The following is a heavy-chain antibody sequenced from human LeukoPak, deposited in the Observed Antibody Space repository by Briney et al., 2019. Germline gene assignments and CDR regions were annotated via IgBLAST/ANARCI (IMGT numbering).Heavy chain of an antibody. Sequence: SQTLSLTCTVSGGSISSDYYYWSWIRQPPGKGLEWIGYIYYSGSTYYNPSLKSRVTISVDTSKNQFSLKLSSVTAADTAVYYCARGGASHYYGSGSYYKGYYGMDVWGKGTTVTVSS. CDR2: IYYSGST. V-gene: IGHV4-30-4*01. D-gene: IGHD3-10*01. CDR3: ARGGASHYYGSGSYYKGYYGMDV. J-gene: IGHJ6*04. CDR1: GGSISSDYYY.